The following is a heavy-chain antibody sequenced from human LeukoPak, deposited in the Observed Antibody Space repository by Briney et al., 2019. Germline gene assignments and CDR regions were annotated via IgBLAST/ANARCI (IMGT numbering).Heavy chain of an antibody. D-gene: IGHD5-24*01. Sequence: GGSLRLSCAASGFTFSNYAILWVRQAPGKGLEWVANMKQDGSEIYYADSVKGRFTIARDNAKNSLYLQMNNLRAEDTAVYYCAKREGYSIFDYWGQGTLVTVSS. J-gene: IGHJ4*02. CDR1: GFTFSNYA. V-gene: IGHV3-7*03. CDR3: AKREGYSIFDY. CDR2: MKQDGSEI.